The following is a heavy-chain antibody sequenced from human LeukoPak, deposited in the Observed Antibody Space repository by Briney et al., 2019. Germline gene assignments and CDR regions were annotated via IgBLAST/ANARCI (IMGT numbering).Heavy chain of an antibody. CDR1: GGSISSGDYY. CDR3: ASGGYKTHFDY. Sequence: SETLSLTCTVSGGSISSGDYYWSWIRQPPGKGLEWIGYIYCSGSTYYNPSLKSRVTISVDTSKNQFSLKLSSVTAADTAVYYCASGGYKTHFDYWGQGTLVTVSS. J-gene: IGHJ4*02. D-gene: IGHD5-24*01. V-gene: IGHV4-30-4*08. CDR2: IYCSGST.